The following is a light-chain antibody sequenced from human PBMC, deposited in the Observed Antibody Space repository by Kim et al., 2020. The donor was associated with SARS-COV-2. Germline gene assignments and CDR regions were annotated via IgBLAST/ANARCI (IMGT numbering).Light chain of an antibody. J-gene: IGLJ2*01. CDR3: CSYAGSSTV. V-gene: IGLV2-23*02. CDR1: SSDVGSYNL. CDR2: EVS. Sequence: LTQPASVSGSPGQSITISCTGTSSDVGSYNLVSWYQQHPGKAPKLMIYEVSKRPSGVSNRFSGSKSGNTASLTISGLQAEDEADYYCCSYAGSSTVFGGGTQLTVL.